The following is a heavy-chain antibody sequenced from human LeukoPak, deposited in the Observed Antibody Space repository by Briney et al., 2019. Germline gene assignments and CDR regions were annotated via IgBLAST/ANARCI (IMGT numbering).Heavy chain of an antibody. CDR2: INPNSGGT. CDR1: GYTFTGYY. CDR3: ARTDSSGYYQDY. D-gene: IGHD3-22*01. V-gene: IGHV1-2*02. J-gene: IGHJ4*02. Sequence: ASVKVSCKASGYTFTGYYMHWVRQAPGQGLEWMGWINPNSGGTNYAQKFHGRVTMIRDTPISTAYMELSRLRSDDTAVYYCARTDSSGYYQDYWGQGTLVTVSS.